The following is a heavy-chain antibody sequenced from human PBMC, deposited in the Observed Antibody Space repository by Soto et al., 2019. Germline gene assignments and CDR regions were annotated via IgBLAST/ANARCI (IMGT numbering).Heavy chain of an antibody. CDR3: TTERQYYFDY. J-gene: IGHJ4*02. Sequence: EVQLVESGGGLVKPGGSLRLSCAASGFTFSNAWMSWVRQAPGKGLEWVGRIKSKTDGGTTDYAAPVKGRFTISRDDSKNTLYPQMNSLKTEDTAVYYCTTERQYYFDYWGQGTLVTVSS. CDR1: GFTFSNAW. D-gene: IGHD6-19*01. V-gene: IGHV3-15*01. CDR2: IKSKTDGGTT.